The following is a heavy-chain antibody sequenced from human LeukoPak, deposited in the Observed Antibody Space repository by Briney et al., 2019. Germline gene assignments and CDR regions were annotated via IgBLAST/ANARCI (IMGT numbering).Heavy chain of an antibody. CDR2: MHTSGSS. CDR3: ARDLGSGWYDY. Sequence: PSETLSPTCSVSDGSISGYYWSWIRQPAGKGLEWIGRMHTSGSSNYNVSLKSRITMSVDTSRNQFALRLSSVTAADTAIYYCARDLGSGWYDYWGQGTLVTVSS. V-gene: IGHV4-4*07. D-gene: IGHD6-13*01. J-gene: IGHJ4*02. CDR1: DGSISGYY.